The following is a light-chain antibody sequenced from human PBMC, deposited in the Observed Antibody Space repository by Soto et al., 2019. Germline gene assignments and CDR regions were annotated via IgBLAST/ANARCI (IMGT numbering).Light chain of an antibody. CDR3: QQYDNWTWT. CDR1: QIISGT. Sequence: IVMTQSPATRSVSPGGRGTVSCSASQIISGTLAWYQPKPGQAPRLVIYGASTRATGFPARFSGSGSGTDFTLTISSLQSEDFAVYSCQQYDNWTWTFGQGTKVDTK. J-gene: IGKJ1*01. CDR2: GAS. V-gene: IGKV3-15*01.